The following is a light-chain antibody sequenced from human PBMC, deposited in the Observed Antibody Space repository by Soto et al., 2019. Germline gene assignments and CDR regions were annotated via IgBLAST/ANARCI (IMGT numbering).Light chain of an antibody. Sequence: EVVLMQSPATLSVSPGERATLYCRASQRVSSNLAWFQQKPGQSPRLLIYGASTRATGVPARFSGSGSGTEFTLSISSLQSEDFAVYYCQQYDNWPPYTFGQGTKLEI. J-gene: IGKJ2*01. CDR1: QRVSSN. V-gene: IGKV3-15*01. CDR3: QQYDNWPPYT. CDR2: GAS.